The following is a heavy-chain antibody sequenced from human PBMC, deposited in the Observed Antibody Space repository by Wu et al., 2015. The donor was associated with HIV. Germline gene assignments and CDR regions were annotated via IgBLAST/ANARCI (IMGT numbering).Heavy chain of an antibody. V-gene: IGHV1-69*12. CDR2: TIPHFGVI. Sequence: QVQLVQSGAEVKKPGSSVKVSCKASGGTFSSYAISWVRQAPGQRLEWMGGTIPHFGVINPAQNFKDRLRLTADASTTTVYMELSGLEFADTAVYYCARDRRRIVMIIVVGKHEAADIWGQGTMVTVSS. CDR1: GGTFSSYA. D-gene: IGHD3-22*01. CDR3: ARDRRRIVMIIVVGKHEAADI. J-gene: IGHJ3*02.